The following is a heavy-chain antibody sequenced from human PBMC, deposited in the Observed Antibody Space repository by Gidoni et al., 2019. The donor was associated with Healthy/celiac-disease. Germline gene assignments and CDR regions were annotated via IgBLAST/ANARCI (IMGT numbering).Heavy chain of an antibody. Sequence: EVQLVESGGGLVQPGGSLRLSCAASGFTFSSYWMSWVRQAPGKGLEWVANIKQDGSEKYYVDSVKGRFTISRDNAKNSLYLQMNSLRAEDTAVYYCARVLLYDYVWGSYGFDYWGQGTLVTVSS. CDR3: ARVLLYDYVWGSYGFDY. CDR1: GFTFSSYW. V-gene: IGHV3-7*01. CDR2: IKQDGSEK. D-gene: IGHD3-16*01. J-gene: IGHJ4*02.